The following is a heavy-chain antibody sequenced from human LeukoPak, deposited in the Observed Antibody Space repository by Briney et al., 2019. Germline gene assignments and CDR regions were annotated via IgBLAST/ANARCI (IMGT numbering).Heavy chain of an antibody. Sequence: GGSLRLSCAASGFTFYNYAMSWVRQAPGKGLERVSVISGSVGSTYYADSVKGRFTISRDNSKNTLYLQMNSLRAEDTAVYYCAKVYGSGSYLSEDYFDYWGQGTLVTVSS. CDR1: GFTFYNYA. D-gene: IGHD3-10*01. CDR3: AKVYGSGSYLSEDYFDY. CDR2: ISGSVGST. J-gene: IGHJ4*02. V-gene: IGHV3-23*01.